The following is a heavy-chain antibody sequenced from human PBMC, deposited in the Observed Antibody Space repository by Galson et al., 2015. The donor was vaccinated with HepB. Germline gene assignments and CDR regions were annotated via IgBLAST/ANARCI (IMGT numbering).Heavy chain of an antibody. Sequence: SLRLSCAASGFTFSSYAMHWVRQAPGKGLEWVAVISYDGSNKYYADSVKGRFTISRDNSKNTLYLQMNSLRAEDTAVYYCARDEIEYCSGGSCYSWGYWSQGTLVTVSS. V-gene: IGHV3-30-3*01. CDR3: ARDEIEYCSGGSCYSWGY. CDR2: ISYDGSNK. J-gene: IGHJ4*02. CDR1: GFTFSSYA. D-gene: IGHD2-15*01.